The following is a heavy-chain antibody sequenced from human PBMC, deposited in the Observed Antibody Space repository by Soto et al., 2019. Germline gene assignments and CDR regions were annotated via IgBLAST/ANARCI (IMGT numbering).Heavy chain of an antibody. D-gene: IGHD2-15*01. Sequence: SQTLSLTCVISGDSVSSSSVAWNWVRQSPSRGLEWLGRTYYRSRWYSDFAVSVRGRIVINADTSKNQFSLQLDSVTPEDTAVYFCARSEEDSDYYYYGLDVWGQGTTVTVSS. CDR1: GDSVSSSSVA. CDR2: TYYRSRWYS. CDR3: ARSEEDSDYYYYGLDV. J-gene: IGHJ6*02. V-gene: IGHV6-1*01.